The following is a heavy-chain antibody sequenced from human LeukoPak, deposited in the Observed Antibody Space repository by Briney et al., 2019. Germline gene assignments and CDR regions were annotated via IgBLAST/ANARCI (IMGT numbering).Heavy chain of an antibody. Sequence: ASVKVSCKASGYTFTGYYMHWVRQAPGQGLEWMGWINPNSGGTNYAQKFQGRVTMTRDTSTSTVYMELSSLRSEDTAVYYCARVFGGAGMDVWGQGTTVTVSS. V-gene: IGHV1-2*02. J-gene: IGHJ6*02. CDR2: INPNSGGT. D-gene: IGHD3-16*01. CDR1: GYTFTGYY. CDR3: ARVFGGAGMDV.